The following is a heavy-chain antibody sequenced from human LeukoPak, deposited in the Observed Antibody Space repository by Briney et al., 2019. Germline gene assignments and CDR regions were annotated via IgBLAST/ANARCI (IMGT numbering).Heavy chain of an antibody. V-gene: IGHV4-30-4*08. J-gene: IGHJ4*02. CDR1: GGSISSGDYY. D-gene: IGHD3-3*01. CDR3: ARDFWSGYYDY. Sequence: PSETLSLTCTVSGGSISSGDYYWSWIRQPPGKGLEWIGYIYYSGSTYYNPSLKSRVTISVDTSKNQFSLKLSSVTAADTAVYYCARDFWSGYYDYWGQGTLVTVSS. CDR2: IYYSGST.